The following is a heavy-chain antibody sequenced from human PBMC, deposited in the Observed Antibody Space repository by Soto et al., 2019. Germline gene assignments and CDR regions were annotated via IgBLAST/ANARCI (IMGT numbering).Heavy chain of an antibody. J-gene: IGHJ4*02. D-gene: IGHD6-13*01. CDR2: IIPIFGTA. Sequence: ASVKVSCKASGGTFSSYAISWVRQAPGQGLEWMGGIIPIFGTANYAQKFQGRVTITADESTSTAYMELSSLRSEDTAVYYCARIAAAAQYYFDYWGQGTLVTVSS. CDR3: ARIAAAAQYYFDY. V-gene: IGHV1-69*13. CDR1: GGTFSSYA.